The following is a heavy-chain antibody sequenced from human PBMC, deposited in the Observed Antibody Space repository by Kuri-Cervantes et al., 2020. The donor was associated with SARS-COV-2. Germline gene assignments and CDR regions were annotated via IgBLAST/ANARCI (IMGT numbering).Heavy chain of an antibody. J-gene: IGHJ3*02. V-gene: IGHV3-30*04. CDR2: ISYDGSNK. CDR1: GFTFSSYA. CDR3: AGFPEWELLLFDI. Sequence: GESLKISCAASGFTFSSYAMHWVRQAPGKGLEWVSVISYDGSNKYYADSVKGRFTISRDNSKNTLYLQMNSLRPEDTAMYYCAGFPEWELLLFDIWGRGTMVTVSS. D-gene: IGHD1-26*01.